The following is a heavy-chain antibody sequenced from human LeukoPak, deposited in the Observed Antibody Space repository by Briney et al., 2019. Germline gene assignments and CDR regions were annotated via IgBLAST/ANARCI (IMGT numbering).Heavy chain of an antibody. CDR3: ARRLGYCSGGTCYFDY. V-gene: IGHV5-51*01. CDR2: IYPGDSDT. CDR1: GYSFTSYW. D-gene: IGHD2-15*01. J-gene: IGHJ4*02. Sequence: PGGSLRLXCKGSGYSFTSYWIGWVRQMPGKGLEWMGIIYPGDSDTRYSPSFQGQVTISADKSISTAYLQWSSLKASDTAMYYCARRLGYCSGGTCYFDYWGQGTLVTVPS.